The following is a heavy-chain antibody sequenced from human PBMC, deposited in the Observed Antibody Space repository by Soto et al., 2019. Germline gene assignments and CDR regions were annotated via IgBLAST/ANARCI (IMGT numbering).Heavy chain of an antibody. D-gene: IGHD3-22*01. CDR3: AKNMIVVVIALDYYFDY. Sequence: PGGSLRLSCAASGFTFSSYSMSWVRQAPGKGLEWVANISRNGSNKYYADSVKGRFTISRDNSKNTLYLQMNSLRAEDTAVYYCAKNMIVVVIALDYYFDYWGQGTLVTVSS. CDR2: ISRNGSNK. J-gene: IGHJ4*02. CDR1: GFTFSSYS. V-gene: IGHV3-7*03.